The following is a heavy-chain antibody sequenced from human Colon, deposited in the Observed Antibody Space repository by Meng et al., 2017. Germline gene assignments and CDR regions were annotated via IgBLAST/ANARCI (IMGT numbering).Heavy chain of an antibody. CDR1: GASVSSDSHY. V-gene: IGHV4-61*03. Sequence: VQLQAAGPGLVGPSETRSLTCTVSGASVSSDSHYLSWIRQSPGKGLEWIGYIYYTGNTNYNPSLASRVSMSLDTSKNHFSLHLTSVTAADTAIYYCARVNGDFDEAWFDPWGQGTLVTVSS. D-gene: IGHD4-17*01. CDR2: IYYTGNT. CDR3: ARVNGDFDEAWFDP. J-gene: IGHJ5*02.